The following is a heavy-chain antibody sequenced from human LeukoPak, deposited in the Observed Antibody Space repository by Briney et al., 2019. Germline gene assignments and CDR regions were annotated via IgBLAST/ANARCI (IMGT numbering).Heavy chain of an antibody. Sequence: SETLSLTCTVSGGSISSSSYYWGWVRQPPGEGLEGIGSIYYSGSTYYNPSLKSRVTISVDTSKKQFSLKLSSVTAADTAVYYCASRKLGNDYWGQGTLVTVSS. CDR2: IYYSGST. V-gene: IGHV4-39*07. J-gene: IGHJ4*02. CDR3: ASRKLGNDY. CDR1: GGSISSSSYY. D-gene: IGHD7-27*01.